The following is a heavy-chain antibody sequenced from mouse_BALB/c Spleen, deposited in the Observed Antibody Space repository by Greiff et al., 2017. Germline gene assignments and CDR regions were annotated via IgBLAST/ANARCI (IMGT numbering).Heavy chain of an antibody. CDR1: GYTFTSYT. CDR3: ARSSWLSSLITLYAMDY. D-gene: IGHD2-4*01. J-gene: IGHJ4*01. Sequence: QVQLKQSGAELARPGASVKMSCKASGYTFTSYTMHWVKQRPGQGLEWIGYINPSSGYTNYNQKFKDKATLTADKSSSTAYMQLSSLTSEDSAVYYCARSSWLSSLITLYAMDYWGQGTSVTVSS. CDR2: INPSSGYT. V-gene: IGHV1-4*01.